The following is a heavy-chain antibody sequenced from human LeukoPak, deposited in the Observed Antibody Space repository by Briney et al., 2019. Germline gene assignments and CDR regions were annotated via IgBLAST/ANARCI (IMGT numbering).Heavy chain of an antibody. V-gene: IGHV3-23*01. CDR2: ISGSGGST. CDR1: GFTFSTYA. CDR3: AKDPSRFGIAVAGRGGY. Sequence: PGGSLRLSCAASGFTFSTYAMSWVRQAPGKGLEWVSAISGSGGSTYYADSVKGRFTISRDNSKNTLYLQMNSLRAEDTAVYYCAKDPSRFGIAVAGRGGYWGQGTLVTVSS. J-gene: IGHJ4*02. D-gene: IGHD6-19*01.